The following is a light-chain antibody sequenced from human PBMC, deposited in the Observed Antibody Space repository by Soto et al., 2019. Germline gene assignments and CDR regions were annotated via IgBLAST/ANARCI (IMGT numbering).Light chain of an antibody. CDR2: XXT. V-gene: IGKV1-5*03. J-gene: IGKJ1*01. CDR3: QQYASYSKT. Sequence: IQMAKSPPTGAASIGDSVTITCRVSQAIRDWLACYQKKPGKAPKLXXXXXTSSDSGVPSRFSGSGSETEFTLTISGIQPDDFATYYCQQYASYSKTFGQGTKVDIK. CDR1: QAIRDW.